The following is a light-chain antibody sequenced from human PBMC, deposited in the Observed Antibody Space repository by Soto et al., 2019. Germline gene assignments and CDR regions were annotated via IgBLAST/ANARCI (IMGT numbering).Light chain of an antibody. CDR2: DIS. V-gene: IGLV2-14*03. CDR3: SSYTISTTVI. CDR1: SSDIGGYNY. Sequence: QSALAKPASVSGSPGQSITISCTGSSSDIGGYNYVSWYQQHPGKAPQLIVYDISNRPSGVSDRISGSKSGNTASLIISGLQTVDEASYYCSSYTISTTVIFGGGTKLTVL. J-gene: IGLJ2*01.